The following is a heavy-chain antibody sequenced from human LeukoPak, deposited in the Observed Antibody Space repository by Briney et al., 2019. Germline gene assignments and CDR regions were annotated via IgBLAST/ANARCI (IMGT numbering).Heavy chain of an antibody. D-gene: IGHD3-3*01. J-gene: IGHJ6*03. CDR3: ARGFSDEGYYYYMDV. Sequence: ASVKVSCKASGYTFTSYYMQWVRQGPGQGLGWMGIINPSGGSTSYAQKFQGRVTMTRDMPTSTVYMELSSLRSEDTAVYYCARGFSDEGYYYYMDVWGKGTTVTVSS. CDR2: INPSGGST. CDR1: GYTFTSYY. V-gene: IGHV1-46*01.